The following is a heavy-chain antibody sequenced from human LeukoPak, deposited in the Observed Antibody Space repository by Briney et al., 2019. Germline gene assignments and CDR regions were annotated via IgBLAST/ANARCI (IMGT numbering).Heavy chain of an antibody. Sequence: ASVKVSCKPSGGTFSSYAINWVRQAPGQGLEWMGWINPNSGGTNYAQKFQGRVTMTRDTSISTAYMELSRLRSDDTAVYYCASVVSSWSVGFDVYWGQGTLVTVSS. CDR3: ASVVSSWSVGFDVY. D-gene: IGHD6-13*01. V-gene: IGHV1-2*02. J-gene: IGHJ4*02. CDR1: GGTFSSYA. CDR2: INPNSGGT.